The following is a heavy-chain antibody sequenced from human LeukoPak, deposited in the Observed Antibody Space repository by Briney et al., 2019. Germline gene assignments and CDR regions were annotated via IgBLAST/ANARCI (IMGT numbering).Heavy chain of an antibody. CDR2: ISSTGSTI. Sequence: GGSLRLSCAASGFTFSSYEMNWVRQAPGKGLEWVSYISSTGSTIYYADSVKGRFTISRDNAKNSLYLQMNSLRDEDTAVYYCASDYYDRSQYWGQGTLVTVSS. D-gene: IGHD3-22*01. J-gene: IGHJ4*02. CDR1: GFTFSSYE. V-gene: IGHV3-48*03. CDR3: ASDYYDRSQY.